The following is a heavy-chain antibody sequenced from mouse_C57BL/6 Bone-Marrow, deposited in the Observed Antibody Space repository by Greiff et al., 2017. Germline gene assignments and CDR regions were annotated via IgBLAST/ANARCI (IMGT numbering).Heavy chain of an antibody. V-gene: IGHV5-12*01. CDR1: GFTFSDYY. D-gene: IGHD1-1*01. CDR2: ISNGGGST. J-gene: IGHJ3*01. Sequence: EVKLVESGGGLVQPGGSLKLSCAASGFTFSDYYMYWVRQTPEKRLEWVAYISNGGGSTYYPDTVKGRFTISRDNAKNTLYLQMSRLKSEDTAMYYCARHWYYGSSYGFAYWGQGTLVTVSA. CDR3: ARHWYYGSSYGFAY.